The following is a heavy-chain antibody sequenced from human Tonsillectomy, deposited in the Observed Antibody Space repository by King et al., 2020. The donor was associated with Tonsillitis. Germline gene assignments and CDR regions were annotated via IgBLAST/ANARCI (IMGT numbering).Heavy chain of an antibody. D-gene: IGHD5-12*01. J-gene: IGHJ5*02. CDR3: ARVGRTWLRLGWFDP. Sequence: QLVQSGAEVKKPGASVKVSCKASGYTFTVYYMHWVRQAPGQGLEGMGWINPNSGGPNFAQKFQGRVTMTRDTSISTAYMELSRLRSDDTAVYYCARVGRTWLRLGWFDPWGQGTLVTVSS. CDR1: GYTFTVYY. CDR2: INPNSGGP. V-gene: IGHV1-2*02.